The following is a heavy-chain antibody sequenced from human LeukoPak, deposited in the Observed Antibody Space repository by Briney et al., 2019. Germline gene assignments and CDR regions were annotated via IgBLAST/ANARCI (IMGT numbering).Heavy chain of an antibody. CDR3: ARDRETGCSGGSCYSEVFDY. V-gene: IGHV1-18*01. CDR1: GYTFTSYG. CDR2: ISAYNGNT. Sequence: ASVKVSCKASGYTFTSYGISWVRQAPGQGLEWMGWISAYNGNTNYAQKLQGRVTMTTDTSTSTAYMELRSLRSDDTAVYYCARDRETGCSGGSCYSEVFDYWGQGTLVTVSS. J-gene: IGHJ4*02. D-gene: IGHD2-15*01.